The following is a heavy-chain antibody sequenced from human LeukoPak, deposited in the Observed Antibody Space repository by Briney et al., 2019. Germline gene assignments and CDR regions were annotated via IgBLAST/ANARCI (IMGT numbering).Heavy chain of an antibody. Sequence: PSQTLSLTCTVSGGSISSGSYYWSWIRQPAGKGLEWIGRIYTSGSTNYNPSLKSRVTISVDTSKNQFSLKLSSVTAADTAVYYCARDSYNSGYYYFDYWGQGTLVTVSS. CDR2: IYTSGST. J-gene: IGHJ4*02. CDR3: ARDSYNSGYYYFDY. V-gene: IGHV4-61*02. CDR1: GGSISSGSYY. D-gene: IGHD3-22*01.